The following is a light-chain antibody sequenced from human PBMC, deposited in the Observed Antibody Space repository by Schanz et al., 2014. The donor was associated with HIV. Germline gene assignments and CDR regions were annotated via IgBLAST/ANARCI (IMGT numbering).Light chain of an antibody. J-gene: IGLJ2*01. Sequence: QSVLTQPPSASGSPGQSVTISCTGTNSDVGGHNYVSWFQQHPGKAPRLIIYEVTKRPSGVPDRFSGSKSGNTASLIVSGLQAEDEAEYYCISYTSETVVFGGGTKLTVL. CDR2: EVT. CDR3: ISYTSETVV. V-gene: IGLV2-8*01. CDR1: NSDVGGHNY.